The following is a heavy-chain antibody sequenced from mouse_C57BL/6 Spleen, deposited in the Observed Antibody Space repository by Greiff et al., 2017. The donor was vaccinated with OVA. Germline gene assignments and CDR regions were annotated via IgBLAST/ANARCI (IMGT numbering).Heavy chain of an antibody. CDR3: AGLATVVADWYFDV. D-gene: IGHD1-1*01. V-gene: IGHV3-6*01. CDR1: GYTFTSGYF. J-gene: IGHJ1*03. CDR2: ISYDGST. Sequence: VQLQQSGPGLVKPSQSLSLTCSATGYTFTSGYFWYWIRQFPGNQLEWMGYISYDGSTNYNPTFKNRISITLDTSNNQFFLKLSTVTTEDTAAYYCAGLATVVADWYFDVWGTGTTVTVSS.